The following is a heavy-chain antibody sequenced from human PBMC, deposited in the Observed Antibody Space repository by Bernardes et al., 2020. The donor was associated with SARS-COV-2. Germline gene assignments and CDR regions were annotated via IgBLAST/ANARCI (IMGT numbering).Heavy chain of an antibody. D-gene: IGHD6-6*01. CDR1: GYSVTRHW. Sequence: GASLKISCHDAGYSVTRHWIAWVRPIPGKGLEWMGMIYPDDSETRFSPSFQGRVTISADKSINTAYLQWTSLKASDTAMYYCATHSDSSERGAFDLWGQGTLVTVSS. V-gene: IGHV5-51*01. CDR3: ATHSDSSERGAFDL. CDR2: IYPDDSET. J-gene: IGHJ3*01.